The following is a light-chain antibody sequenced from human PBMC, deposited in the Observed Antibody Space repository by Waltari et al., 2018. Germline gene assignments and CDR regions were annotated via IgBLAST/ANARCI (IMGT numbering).Light chain of an antibody. CDR2: DVS. CDR3: TSYTTSSTPHVV. CDR1: NTDVGGYNY. Sequence: QSALTQPASVSGSPGQSITISCTGTNTDVGGYNYVSWYQHHPGKAPKLMIYDVSNRPSGIAYRFSGSQSGDTASLTISRLQAEGEADYYCTSYTTSSTPHVVFGGGTKLSV. V-gene: IGLV2-14*03. J-gene: IGLJ2*01.